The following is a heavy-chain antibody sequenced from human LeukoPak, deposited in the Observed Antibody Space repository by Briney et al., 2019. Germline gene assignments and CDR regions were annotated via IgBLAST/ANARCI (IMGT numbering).Heavy chain of an antibody. CDR1: GGSISRYY. J-gene: IGHJ3*02. CDR2: IYTSGST. D-gene: IGHD3-22*01. V-gene: IGHV4-4*07. Sequence: SETLCLTCTVSGGSISRYYWSWLRQPAGKGLEWIGRIYTSGSTNYNPSLKSRVTMSVDTSKNQFSLKLSSVTAADTAVYYCARPYYDSSGYYLDAFDIWGQGTMVTVSS. CDR3: ARPYYDSSGYYLDAFDI.